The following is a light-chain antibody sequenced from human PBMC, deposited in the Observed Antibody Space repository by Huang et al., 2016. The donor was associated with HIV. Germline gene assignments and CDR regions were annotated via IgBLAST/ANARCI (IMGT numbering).Light chain of an antibody. CDR2: GAA. Sequence: EIVMTQSPATLSVSPGERAILSCRASQRIGTNLAWYRQKRGQAPSLLSYGAANRATVVPARFSGSGSGTDFTLTISSLQSEDFAVYYCQQYNNWPLYTFGQGSKLEIK. CDR1: QRIGTN. V-gene: IGKV3-15*01. J-gene: IGKJ2*01. CDR3: QQYNNWPLYT.